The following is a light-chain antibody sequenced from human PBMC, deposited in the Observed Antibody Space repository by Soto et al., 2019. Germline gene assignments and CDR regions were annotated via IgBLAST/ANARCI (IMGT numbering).Light chain of an antibody. J-gene: IGLJ2*01. Sequence: QSALTQPASVSGSPGQSITISCTGTSSDVGGYNYVSWYQQHPGKAPKLMIYDVSNRPSGVSNRFSGSKSGNTASLTISGLQAEDEADDYCSSCTSSSTLDVVFGGGTKLTVL. CDR1: SSDVGGYNY. V-gene: IGLV2-14*01. CDR2: DVS. CDR3: SSCTSSSTLDVV.